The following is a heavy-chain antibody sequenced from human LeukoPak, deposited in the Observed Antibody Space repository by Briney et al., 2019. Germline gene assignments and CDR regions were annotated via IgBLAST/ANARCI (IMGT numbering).Heavy chain of an antibody. V-gene: IGHV3-23*01. Sequence: GGSLRLSCAASGFTFRTSDMSWVRQAPGKGLEWVSSINGSGDKTYYADSVKGRFTISRDNSKNTLYLQMNSLRAEDTAVYYCAKPARTDYADYWGQGTLVTVSS. CDR3: AKPARTDYADY. D-gene: IGHD1-14*01. CDR2: INGSGDKT. J-gene: IGHJ4*02. CDR1: GFTFRTSD.